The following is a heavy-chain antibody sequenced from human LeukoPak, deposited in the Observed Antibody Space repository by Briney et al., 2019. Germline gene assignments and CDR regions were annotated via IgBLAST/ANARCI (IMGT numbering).Heavy chain of an antibody. CDR1: GYMFTDYY. CDR2: INPKSGGT. Sequence: ASVKVSCKASGYMFTDYYMHWVRRSPGQGLEWIGWINPKSGGTNYAQKFQGRVTMTRDTSINTGYMDLSSLRSDDTAVYFCARDLGEIAMAGMFSTQSHFDRWGQGTLVTVSS. D-gene: IGHD6-19*01. CDR3: ARDLGEIAMAGMFSTQSHFDR. J-gene: IGHJ4*02. V-gene: IGHV1-2*02.